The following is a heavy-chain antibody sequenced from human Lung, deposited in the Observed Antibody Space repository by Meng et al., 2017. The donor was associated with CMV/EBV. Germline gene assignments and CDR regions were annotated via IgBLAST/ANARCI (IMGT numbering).Heavy chain of an antibody. CDR1: GYTFTNLW. CDR3: ARVEVGITSGDY. V-gene: IGHV1-18*04. J-gene: IGHJ4*02. D-gene: IGHD1-26*01. Sequence: PVAPLLFSSQASGYTFTNLWFPWVQQAPLQALDRIGWINAYNGDTNYAQTLQGRVTMTTDTSTSTAYMELRSLRSDDTALYYCARVEVGITSGDYWGQGTLVTVSS. CDR2: INAYNGDT.